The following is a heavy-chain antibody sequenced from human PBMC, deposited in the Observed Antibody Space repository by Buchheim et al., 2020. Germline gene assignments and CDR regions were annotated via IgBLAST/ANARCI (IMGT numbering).Heavy chain of an antibody. Sequence: QVQLVESGGGVVQPGRSLRLSCAASGFTFSSYAMHWVRQAPGKGLEWVAVISYDGSNKYYADSVKGRFTISRDNSKNTLYLQMNSLRAEDTAVYYCARDSGRGYSYADDFDYWGQGTL. V-gene: IGHV3-30-3*01. CDR3: ARDSGRGYSYADDFDY. CDR1: GFTFSSYA. J-gene: IGHJ4*02. CDR2: ISYDGSNK. D-gene: IGHD5-18*01.